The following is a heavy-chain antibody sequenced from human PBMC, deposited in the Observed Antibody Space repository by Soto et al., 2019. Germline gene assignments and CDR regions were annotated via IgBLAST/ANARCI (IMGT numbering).Heavy chain of an antibody. V-gene: IGHV3-23*01. CDR3: AKGLVGGSLYYVDF. Sequence: PGGSLRLSCAASGFTFNTYAMTWVRQAPGKGLEWVSAISGSGGTTYYADSVKGRFTISRDNSKNTMFLQMNSLRADDTAVYYCAKGLVGGSLYYVDFCGQAIPVTV. CDR1: GFTFNTYA. D-gene: IGHD1-26*01. CDR2: ISGSGGTT. J-gene: IGHJ4*02.